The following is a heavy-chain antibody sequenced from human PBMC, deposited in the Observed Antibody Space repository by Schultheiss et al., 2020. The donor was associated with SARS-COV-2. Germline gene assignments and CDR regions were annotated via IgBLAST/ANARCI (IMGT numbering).Heavy chain of an antibody. CDR1: GGSISSYY. Sequence: GSLRLSCTVSGGSISSYYWSWIRQPPGKGLEWIGYFYYSGTTDYNPTLESRVTISGDTSKNQFFLKLNSVTAADTAVYYCARDSRRWRFFDLWGRGTLVTVSS. J-gene: IGHJ2*01. CDR3: ARDSRRWRFFDL. D-gene: IGHD3-3*01. V-gene: IGHV4-59*12. CDR2: FYYSGTT.